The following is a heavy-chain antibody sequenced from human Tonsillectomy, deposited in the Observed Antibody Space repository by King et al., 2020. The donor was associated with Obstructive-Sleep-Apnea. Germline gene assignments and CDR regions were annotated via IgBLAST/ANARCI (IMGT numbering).Heavy chain of an antibody. CDR2: MSSNGGST. D-gene: IGHD4-17*01. CDR1: GFTFSSYV. V-gene: IGHV3-64*01. J-gene: IGHJ6*02. CDR3: ARDTNYGDYDPSIYYGMDV. Sequence: VQLVESGGGLVQPGGSLRLSCAASGFTFSSYVMHWVRQAPGKGLEYVSGMSSNGGSTYYANSVKGSFTISRDNSKNTLYLQMGSLRAEDMAVYYCARDTNYGDYDPSIYYGMDVWGQGTTVTVSS.